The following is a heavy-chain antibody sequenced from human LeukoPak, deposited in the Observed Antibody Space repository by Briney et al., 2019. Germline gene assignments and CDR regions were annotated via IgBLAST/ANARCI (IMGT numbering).Heavy chain of an antibody. Sequence: GRSLRLSCAASGFTFSSYAMHWVRQAPGKGLEWVAVISYDGSNKYYADSVKGRFTISRDNAKNSLYLQMNSLRAEDTAVYYCARDPYSGSYGNYYYYFMDVWGKGTTVTISS. V-gene: IGHV3-30*04. CDR1: GFTFSSYA. CDR3: ARDPYSGSYGNYYYYFMDV. CDR2: ISYDGSNK. D-gene: IGHD1-26*01. J-gene: IGHJ6*03.